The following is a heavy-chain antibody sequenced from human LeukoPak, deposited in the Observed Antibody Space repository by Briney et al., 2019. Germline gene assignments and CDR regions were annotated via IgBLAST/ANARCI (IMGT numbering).Heavy chain of an antibody. CDR2: IYSGGST. Sequence: PGGSLRLSCAASRFTVSSNYMSWVRQAPGKGLEWVSVIYSGGSTYYADSVKGRFTISRDNSKNTLYLQMNSLRAEDTAVYYCARDVSGGYDPGYFDYWGQGTLVTVSS. CDR1: RFTVSSNY. CDR3: ARDVSGGYDPGYFDY. J-gene: IGHJ4*02. D-gene: IGHD5-12*01. V-gene: IGHV3-53*01.